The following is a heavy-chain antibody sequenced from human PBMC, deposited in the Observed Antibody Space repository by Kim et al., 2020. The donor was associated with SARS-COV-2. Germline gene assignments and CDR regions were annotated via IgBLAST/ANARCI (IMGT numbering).Heavy chain of an antibody. CDR1: GFTFSSYS. CDR2: ISSSSSYI. V-gene: IGHV3-21*01. CDR3: ARDTQRMASITIFGVVITKYYYYGMDV. J-gene: IGHJ6*02. D-gene: IGHD3-3*01. Sequence: GGSLRLSCAASGFTFSSYSMNWVRQAPGKGLEWVSSISSSSSYIYYADSVKGRFTISRDNAKNSLYLQMNSLRAEDTAVYYCARDTQRMASITIFGVVITKYYYYGMDVWGQGTTVTVSS.